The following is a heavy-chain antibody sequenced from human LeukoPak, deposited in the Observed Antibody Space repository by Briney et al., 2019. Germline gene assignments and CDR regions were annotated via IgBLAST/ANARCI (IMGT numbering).Heavy chain of an antibody. D-gene: IGHD3-22*01. CDR3: ARSYYYDSSGYYFSAFDI. Sequence: SETLSLTCTVSGGYISSSNYYWVWIRQPPGKGLEWVASIFYSGSTYFNPSLKSRVTILVDTSKNQFSLKLSSVTAADTAVYYCARSYYYDSSGYYFSAFDIWGQGTMVTVSS. CDR1: GGYISSSNYY. V-gene: IGHV4-39*07. J-gene: IGHJ3*02. CDR2: IFYSGST.